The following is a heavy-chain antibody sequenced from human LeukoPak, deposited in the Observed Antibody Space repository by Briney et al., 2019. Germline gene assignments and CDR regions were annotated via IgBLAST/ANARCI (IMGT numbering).Heavy chain of an antibody. V-gene: IGHV4-59*01. CDR1: GGSISSYY. Sequence: SETLSLTCTVSGGSISSYYWSWIRQPPGKGLEWVGLIYYSGSTNYNPSLKSRVTISVHTSKNQFSLKLSSVTAADTAVYYCARTTEGGYSYGSFYYYYMDVWGKGATVTISS. J-gene: IGHJ6*03. CDR3: ARTTEGGYSYGSFYYYYMDV. D-gene: IGHD5-18*01. CDR2: IYYSGST.